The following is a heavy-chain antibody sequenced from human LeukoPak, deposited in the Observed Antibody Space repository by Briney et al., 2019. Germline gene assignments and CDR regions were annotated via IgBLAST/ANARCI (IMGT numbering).Heavy chain of an antibody. D-gene: IGHD3-10*01. V-gene: IGHV3-30*02. CDR2: IRYDGSNK. CDR3: ARDLDDVNGNYYYIPYY. Sequence: PGGSLRLSCAASGFQFSRNCMHWLRQAPGKGLEWVAFIRYDGSNKFYVDSVRGRFTISRDNSKNTLNLQMNSLRIEDTAVYYCARDLDDVNGNYYYIPYYWGQGMLVTVSS. CDR1: GFQFSRNC. J-gene: IGHJ4*02.